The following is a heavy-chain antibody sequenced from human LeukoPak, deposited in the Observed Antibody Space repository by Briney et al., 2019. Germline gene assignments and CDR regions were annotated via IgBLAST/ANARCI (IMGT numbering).Heavy chain of an antibody. CDR2: FTRNDETT. CDR3: ARLTVSTYYSEC. Sequence: GGSLRLSCAASGFTFSSYWMSWVRQAPGKGLEWVSGFTRNDETTSYADSVKGRFTISRDNSRDTLYLQMNSLTAEDTAVYYCARLTVSTYYSECWGQGTLVTVSS. D-gene: IGHD4-11*01. CDR1: GFTFSSYW. J-gene: IGHJ4*02. V-gene: IGHV3-23*01.